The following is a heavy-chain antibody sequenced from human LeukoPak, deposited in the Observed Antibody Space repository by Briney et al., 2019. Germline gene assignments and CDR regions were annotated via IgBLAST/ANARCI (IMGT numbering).Heavy chain of an antibody. V-gene: IGHV3-49*04. D-gene: IGHD2-2*01. Sequence: GRSLRLSCTASGFTFGDYAMSWVRQAPGKGLEWVGFIRSKAYGGTTEYAAYVKGRFTISRDDSKSIAYLQMNSLKTEDTAVYYCTREDQYYCDYWGQGTLVTVSS. CDR3: TREDQYYCDY. CDR1: GFTFGDYA. J-gene: IGHJ4*02. CDR2: IRSKAYGGTT.